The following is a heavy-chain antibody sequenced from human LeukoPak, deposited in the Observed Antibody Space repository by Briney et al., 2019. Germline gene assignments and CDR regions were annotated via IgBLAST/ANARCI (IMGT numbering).Heavy chain of an antibody. V-gene: IGHV1-69*13. CDR3: ARSRDTAMVTFFDY. Sequence: ASVKVSCKASGGTFSSYAISWVRQAPGQGLEWMGGIIPIFGTANYAQKFQGRVTITADESTSTAYMELSSLRSEHTAVYYCARSRDTAMVTFFDYWGQGTLVTVSS. D-gene: IGHD5-18*01. CDR1: GGTFSSYA. J-gene: IGHJ4*02. CDR2: IIPIFGTA.